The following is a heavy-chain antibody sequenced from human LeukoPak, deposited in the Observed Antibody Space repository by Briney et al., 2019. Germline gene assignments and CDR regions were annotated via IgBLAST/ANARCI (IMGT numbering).Heavy chain of an antibody. Sequence: GGSLRLSCAASGFTFSSYAMSWVRQAPGKGLEWVATMSFDVNNKYYADSVRGRFTISRDNSKNTLYLQMNSLRAEDTAVYSCARGYCTSSSCYNDYWGQGTLVTVSS. V-gene: IGHV3-30*04. J-gene: IGHJ4*02. CDR1: GFTFSSYA. D-gene: IGHD2-2*02. CDR3: ARGYCTSSSCYNDY. CDR2: MSFDVNNK.